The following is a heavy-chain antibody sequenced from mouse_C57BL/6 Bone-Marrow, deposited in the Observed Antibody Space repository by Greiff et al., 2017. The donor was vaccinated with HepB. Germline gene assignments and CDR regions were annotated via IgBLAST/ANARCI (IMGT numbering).Heavy chain of an antibody. V-gene: IGHV1-53*01. CDR3: ARPPYYGSSLCYFDY. D-gene: IGHD1-1*01. J-gene: IGHJ2*01. CDR1: GYTFTSYW. Sequence: QVQLQQPGTELVKPGASVKLSCKASGYTFTSYWMHWVKQRPGQGLEWIGNINPSNGGTNYNEKFKSKATLTVDKSSSTAYMQLSSLTSEDSAVYYWARPPYYGSSLCYFDYWGQGTTLTVSS. CDR2: INPSNGGT.